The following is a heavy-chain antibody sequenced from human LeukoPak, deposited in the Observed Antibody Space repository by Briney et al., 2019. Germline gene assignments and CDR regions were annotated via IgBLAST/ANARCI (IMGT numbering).Heavy chain of an antibody. CDR3: ARVGTWELQRVFDF. CDR1: GFTFSSYE. J-gene: IGHJ4*02. V-gene: IGHV3-7*01. Sequence: GGSLRLSCAASGFTFSSYEMNWVRQAPGKGLEWVANIHKAGTESYYVDSVKGRFAISRDNAKNSLYLQLSSLRVDDTAVYYCARVGTWELQRVFDFWGQGTLVTVSS. CDR2: IHKAGTES. D-gene: IGHD1-26*01.